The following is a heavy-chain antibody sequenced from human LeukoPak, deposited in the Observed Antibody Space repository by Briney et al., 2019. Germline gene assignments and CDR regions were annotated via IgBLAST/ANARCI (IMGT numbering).Heavy chain of an antibody. Sequence: PGGSLRPSCAGSGFTFSSYWMHWVRHAPGKGLVWVSRISTDASSTTYADSVKGRFTISRDNAKGTLYLQMSSLRAEDTAVYYCTGHHQAYSRTYWGQGTLVTVSS. D-gene: IGHD4-11*01. CDR1: GFTFSSYW. CDR2: ISTDASST. J-gene: IGHJ4*02. V-gene: IGHV3-74*01. CDR3: TGHHQAYSRTY.